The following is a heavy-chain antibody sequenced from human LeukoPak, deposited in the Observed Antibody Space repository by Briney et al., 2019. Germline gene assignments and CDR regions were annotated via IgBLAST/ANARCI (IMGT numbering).Heavy chain of an antibody. V-gene: IGHV3-48*02. CDR1: GFTFSNYN. Sequence: GGSLRLSCAASGFTFSNYNVNWVRQAPGKGLEWVSYISSSSSTIYYADSVKGRFTISRDNAKNSLYLQMNSLRDEDTAVYYCAREGLSGSIYFYDYWGQGTLVTVSS. D-gene: IGHD1-26*01. CDR2: ISSSSSTI. J-gene: IGHJ4*02. CDR3: AREGLSGSIYFYDY.